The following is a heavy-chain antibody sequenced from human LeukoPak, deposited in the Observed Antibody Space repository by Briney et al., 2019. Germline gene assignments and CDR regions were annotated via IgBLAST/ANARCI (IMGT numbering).Heavy chain of an antibody. CDR1: GFTVSSNY. CDR2: IYSGGST. CDR3: AKRVFPYYYMDV. J-gene: IGHJ6*03. Sequence: GGSLRLSCAASGFTVSSNYMSWVRQAPGKGLEWVSVIYSGGSTYYADSVKGRSTISRDNSKNTLYLQMNSLRAEDTAVYYCAKRVFPYYYMDVWGKGTTVTVSS. D-gene: IGHD3-10*01. V-gene: IGHV3-53*01.